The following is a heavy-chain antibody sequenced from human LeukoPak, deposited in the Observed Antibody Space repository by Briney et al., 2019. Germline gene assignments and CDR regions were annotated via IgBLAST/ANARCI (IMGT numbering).Heavy chain of an antibody. V-gene: IGHV1-69*06. CDR2: IIPIFGTA. CDR3: ASVEWDSPSTIRYYYYMDV. J-gene: IGHJ6*03. D-gene: IGHD3-3*01. Sequence: SVKVSCKASGGTFSSYAISWVRQAPGQGLEWMGGIIPIFGTANYAQKFQGRVTITADKSTSTAYMELSSLRSEDTAVYYCASVEWDSPSTIRYYYYMDVWGKGTTVTVSS. CDR1: GGTFSSYA.